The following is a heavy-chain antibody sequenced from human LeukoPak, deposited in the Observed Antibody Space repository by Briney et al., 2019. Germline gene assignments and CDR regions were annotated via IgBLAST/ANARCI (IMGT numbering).Heavy chain of an antibody. V-gene: IGHV3-23*01. CDR2: ISGSGGST. J-gene: IGHJ3*02. D-gene: IGHD1-26*01. CDR3: AKDRLLLVGATVFILDAFDI. CDR1: GFTFSSYS. Sequence: GGSLRLSCAASGFTFSSYSMNWVRQAPGKGLEWVSAISGSGGSTYYADSVKGRFTISRDNSKNTLYLQMNSLRAEDTAVYYCAKDRLLLVGATVFILDAFDIWGQGTMVTVSS.